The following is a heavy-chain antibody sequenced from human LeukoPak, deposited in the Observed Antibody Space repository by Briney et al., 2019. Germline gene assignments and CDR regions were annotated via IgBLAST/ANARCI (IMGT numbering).Heavy chain of an antibody. D-gene: IGHD4-17*01. Sequence: PSETLSLTCTVSGGSISSGGYYWSWLRQHPGMGLEWIMYIYYSRSTYHTPTLQSRVTISVYTYKNPFSLKLSSVTAADTAVYYCARSELSTVTFGNWFDPGGQGTLVTVSS. V-gene: IGHV4-31*03. CDR2: IYYSRST. CDR1: GGSISSGGYY. J-gene: IGHJ5*02. CDR3: ARSELSTVTFGNWFDP.